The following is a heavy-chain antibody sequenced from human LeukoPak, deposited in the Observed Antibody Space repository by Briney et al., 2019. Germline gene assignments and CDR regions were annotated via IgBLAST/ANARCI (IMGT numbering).Heavy chain of an antibody. V-gene: IGHV1-69*02. Sequence: GSSVKVSCKASGGTFISYTISWVRQAPGQGVEWMGRIIPILGIANYAQKFQGRVTITAEKYTSTAYMELSSLRSEDTAVYYCARSRSPYYYDSSGQYDLDYWGQGTLVTVSS. CDR1: GGTFISYT. J-gene: IGHJ4*02. CDR2: IIPILGIA. CDR3: ARSRSPYYYDSSGQYDLDY. D-gene: IGHD3-22*01.